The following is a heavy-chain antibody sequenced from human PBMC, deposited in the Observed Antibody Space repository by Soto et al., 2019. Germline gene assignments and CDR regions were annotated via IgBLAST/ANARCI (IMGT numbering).Heavy chain of an antibody. CDR1: GGSISSYY. V-gene: IGHV4-59*01. CDR2: IYYIGST. D-gene: IGHD2-2*01. CDR3: ARGLRRQLLNWFDP. Sequence: SETLSLTCTVSGGSISSYYWSWIRQPPGKGLEWIGYIYYIGSTNYNPSLKSRVTISVDTSKNQFSLKLSSVTAADTAVYYCARGLRRQLLNWFDPWGQGTLVTVSS. J-gene: IGHJ5*02.